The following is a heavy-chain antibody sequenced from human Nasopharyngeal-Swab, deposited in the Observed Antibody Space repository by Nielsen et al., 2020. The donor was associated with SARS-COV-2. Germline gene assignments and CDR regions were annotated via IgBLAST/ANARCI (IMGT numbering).Heavy chain of an antibody. Sequence: ASVKVSCKASGYNFIDYHMYWVRQAPGQGLEWMGRIHPNRGGTNYAQKFHDRVTMTRDTSISTAYMELSSLGFDDTAVYYCARDLRGSAYSTTFYGLDVWGQGTTVTVSS. CDR2: IHPNRGGT. D-gene: IGHD3-22*01. CDR3: ARDLRGSAYSTTFYGLDV. J-gene: IGHJ6*02. V-gene: IGHV1-2*06. CDR1: GYNFIDYH.